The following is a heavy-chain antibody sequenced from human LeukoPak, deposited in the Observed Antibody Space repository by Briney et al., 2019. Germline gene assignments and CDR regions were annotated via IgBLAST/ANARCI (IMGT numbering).Heavy chain of an antibody. Sequence: PSETLSLTCTVSGGSISSYYWSWIRQPPGKGLEWIGYIYYSGSTNYNPSLKGRVTISVDTSKNQFSLKLSSVTAADTAVYYCARMYYYGSGSDYWGQGTLVTVSS. D-gene: IGHD3-10*01. V-gene: IGHV4-59*01. CDR2: IYYSGST. CDR1: GGSISSYY. J-gene: IGHJ4*02. CDR3: ARMYYYGSGSDY.